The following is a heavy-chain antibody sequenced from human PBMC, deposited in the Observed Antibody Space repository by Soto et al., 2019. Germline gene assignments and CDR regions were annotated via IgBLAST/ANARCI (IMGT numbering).Heavy chain of an antibody. D-gene: IGHD3-22*01. CDR3: ARLHYYDSSGYYWFDY. CDR1: GGTFSSYA. Sequence: QVQLVQSGAEVKKPGSSVKVSCKASGGTFSSYAISWVRQAPGQGLEWMGGIIPSFGTANYAQKFQGRVTITADEATSTAYMELSSLRSEDTAVYYCARLHYYDSSGYYWFDYWGQGTLVTVSS. CDR2: IIPSFGTA. J-gene: IGHJ4*02. V-gene: IGHV1-69*01.